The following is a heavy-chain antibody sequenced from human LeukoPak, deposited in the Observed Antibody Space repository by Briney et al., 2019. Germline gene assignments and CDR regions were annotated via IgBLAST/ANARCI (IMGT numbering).Heavy chain of an antibody. V-gene: IGHV1-18*01. D-gene: IGHD2-2*01. CDR3: ARDGTSTDDY. CDR2: ISGNNDNP. J-gene: IGHJ4*02. CDR1: GYTYSNFG. Sequence: ASVKVSCKTSGYTYSNFGINWVRQAPGQGLEWMGWISGNNDNPNYGQKFQGRFTVTTDSSTSTAYMELRNLTFDDTAVYYCARDGTSTDDYWGQGTLVTVSS.